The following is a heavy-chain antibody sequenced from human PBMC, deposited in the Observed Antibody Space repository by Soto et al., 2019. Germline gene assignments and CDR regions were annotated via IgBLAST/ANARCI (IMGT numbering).Heavy chain of an antibody. Sequence: SETLSLTCTVSGGSISSYYWSWIRQPPGKGLEWIGYIYYSGSTNYNPPLKSRVTISVDTSKNQFSLKLSSVTAADTAVYYCARDNYYGSGSAPMDVWGQGTTVTVSS. CDR3: ARDNYYGSGSAPMDV. CDR1: GGSISSYY. D-gene: IGHD3-10*01. J-gene: IGHJ6*02. V-gene: IGHV4-59*01. CDR2: IYYSGST.